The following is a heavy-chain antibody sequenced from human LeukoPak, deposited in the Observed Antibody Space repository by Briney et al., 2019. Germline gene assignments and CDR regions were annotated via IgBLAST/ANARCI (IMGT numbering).Heavy chain of an antibody. Sequence: SETLSLTCTVAGGSISSSSYYWGWIRQPPGKGLEWIGSIYYSGSTYYNPSLKSRFTISVDTSKNQFSLHLNSVTPDDTALYYCARGGLVRGSLNSLTGFDFWGQGTMVTVSS. CDR1: GGSISSSSYY. CDR2: IYYSGST. CDR3: ARGGLVRGSLNSLTGFDF. J-gene: IGHJ3*01. D-gene: IGHD3-10*01. V-gene: IGHV4-39*07.